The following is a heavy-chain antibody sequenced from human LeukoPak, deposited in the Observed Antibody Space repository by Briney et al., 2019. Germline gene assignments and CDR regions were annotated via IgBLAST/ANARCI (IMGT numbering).Heavy chain of an antibody. Sequence: GGSLRLSCAAPGFTFSNAWMNWVRQAPGKGLEWVGRNKSETDGGTTDYAAPVKGRFTISRDDSKNTLYLQMNSLKTEDTAVYYCTTDGMYYYDSSGYSASRQMDLWGQGTMVTVSS. CDR1: GFTFSNAW. D-gene: IGHD3-22*01. V-gene: IGHV3-15*07. J-gene: IGHJ3*01. CDR3: TTDGMYYYDSSGYSASRQMDL. CDR2: NKSETDGGTT.